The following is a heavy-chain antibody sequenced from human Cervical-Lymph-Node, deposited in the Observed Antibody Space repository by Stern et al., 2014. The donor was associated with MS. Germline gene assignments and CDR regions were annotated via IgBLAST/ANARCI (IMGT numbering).Heavy chain of an antibody. Sequence: VHLVESGAEVRKPGASVKLSCKASGYTFTSYGISWVRQAPGQGLEWMGWISVDNGNTDYAQKFQGRVTMTADTSTDTAYMELRRLRSDETAVYYCAVAAAGTSWFDPWGQGTLVTVTS. CDR1: GYTFTSYG. CDR3: AVAAAGTSWFDP. J-gene: IGHJ5*02. D-gene: IGHD6-13*01. CDR2: ISVDNGNT. V-gene: IGHV1-18*01.